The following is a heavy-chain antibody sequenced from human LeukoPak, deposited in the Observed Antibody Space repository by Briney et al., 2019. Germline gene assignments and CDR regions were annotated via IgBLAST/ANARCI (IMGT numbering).Heavy chain of an antibody. D-gene: IGHD1-26*01. V-gene: IGHV3-53*01. J-gene: IGHJ3*02. Sequence: GGSLRLSCAASGFTASTNYMNWGRQAPGKGLERVSVIYSDGTTYYADSLKGRFTLSRDNSKNTLYLQMNSLRADDTAVYHCARGNDSGTYYGDAFDIWGQGTMVTVSS. CDR3: ARGNDSGTYYGDAFDI. CDR2: IYSDGTT. CDR1: GFTASTNY.